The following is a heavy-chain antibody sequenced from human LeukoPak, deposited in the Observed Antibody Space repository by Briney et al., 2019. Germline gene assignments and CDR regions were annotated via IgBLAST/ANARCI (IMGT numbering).Heavy chain of an antibody. CDR2: IYYSGST. CDR1: GGSISSSSYY. CDR3: ARRRWGLLFPFDY. D-gene: IGHD2-21*01. Sequence: SETLSLTCTVSGGSISSSSYYWGWIRQPPGKGLEWIGSIYYSGSTYYNPSLKSRVTISVDTSKNQFSLKLSSVTAADTAVYYCARRRWGLLFPFDYWGQGTLVTVSS. J-gene: IGHJ4*02. V-gene: IGHV4-39*01.